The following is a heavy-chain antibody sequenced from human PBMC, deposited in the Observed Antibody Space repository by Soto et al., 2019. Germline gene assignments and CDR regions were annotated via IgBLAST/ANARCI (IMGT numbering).Heavy chain of an antibody. V-gene: IGHV3-21*01. CDR3: ATGYYFYTSARIGAFDI. CDR1: GFTFSRYS. J-gene: IGHJ3*02. Sequence: DVQLVESGGGLVKPGGSLRLSCAASGFTFSRYSMTWVRQTPGKGLEWVSSITTSSDVYYADSLKGRFTISRDNAKNSLYLQMNSLRAEDTAVYYCATGYYFYTSARIGAFDIWGQGTMVTVSS. CDR2: ITTSSDV. D-gene: IGHD3-22*01.